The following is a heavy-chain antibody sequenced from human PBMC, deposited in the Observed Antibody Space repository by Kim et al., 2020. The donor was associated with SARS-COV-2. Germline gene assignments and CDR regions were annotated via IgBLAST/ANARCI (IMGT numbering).Heavy chain of an antibody. D-gene: IGHD3-9*01. CDR1: GGSFSGYY. J-gene: IGHJ6*04. CDR3: ARGPTLDVLGYFALPYGVDV. CDR2: INHSGST. Sequence: SETLSLTCAVYGGSFSGYYWSWIRQPPGKGLEWIGEINHSGSTNYNPSLMSRVTISVDTSKNQFSLKLSSVTAADTAVYYCARGPTLDVLGYFALPYGVDVWGEGTPGTVSP. V-gene: IGHV4-34*01.